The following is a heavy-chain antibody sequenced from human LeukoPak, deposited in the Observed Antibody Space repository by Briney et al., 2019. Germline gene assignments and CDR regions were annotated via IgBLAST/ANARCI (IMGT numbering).Heavy chain of an antibody. CDR1: GFTFSSYA. V-gene: IGHV3-23*01. J-gene: IGHJ4*02. D-gene: IGHD1-20*01. Sequence: GGSLRLSCAASGFTFSSYAMSWVRQAPGKWLEWVSAISGSGGSTYYADSVKGRFTISRDNSKNTLYLQMNSLRAEDTAVYYCAKDPTSRITGTTVGFDYWGQGTLVTVSS. CDR2: ISGSGGST. CDR3: AKDPTSRITGTTVGFDY.